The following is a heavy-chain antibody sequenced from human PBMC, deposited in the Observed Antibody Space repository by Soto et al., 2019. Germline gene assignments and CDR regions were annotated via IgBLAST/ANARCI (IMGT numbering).Heavy chain of an antibody. Sequence: QVQLVQSGAEVKKPGASVKVSCKASGYTFTGYYMHWVRQAPGQGLEWMGWINPNSGGTNYAQKFQGRVTMTRDTSISTADMELSRLRSDDTAVYYCARLPDLHVTQAGWFDPWRQGPLVTVSS. CDR3: ARLPDLHVTQAGWFDP. D-gene: IGHD4-4*01. J-gene: IGHJ5*02. CDR1: GYTFTGYY. CDR2: INPNSGGT. V-gene: IGHV1-2*02.